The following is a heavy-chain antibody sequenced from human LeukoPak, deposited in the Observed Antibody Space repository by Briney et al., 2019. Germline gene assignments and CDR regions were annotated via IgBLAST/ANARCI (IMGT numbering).Heavy chain of an antibody. CDR2: IKQDGNEK. Sequence: GGSLRLSCAASGFTFSSYWMNWVRQAPGKGLEWVANIKQDGNEKYYVDSVKGRFTISRDNAKNSLYPQMNSLRVEDMAVYYCAKPITVSGATDAFDVWGQGTMVTVSS. V-gene: IGHV3-7*01. CDR3: AKPITVSGATDAFDV. D-gene: IGHD3-3*01. J-gene: IGHJ3*01. CDR1: GFTFSSYW.